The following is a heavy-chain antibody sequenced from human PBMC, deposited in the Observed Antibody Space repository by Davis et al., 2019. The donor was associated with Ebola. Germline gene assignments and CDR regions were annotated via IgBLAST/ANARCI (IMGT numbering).Heavy chain of an antibody. D-gene: IGHD4-17*01. V-gene: IGHV3-33*01. J-gene: IGHJ4*02. CDR1: GFTFNSYG. CDR3: ARVSSHGDPDY. CDR2: IWYDGSNK. Sequence: GESLKISCAASGFTFNSYGMHWVRQAPGKGLEWVAVIWYDGSNKFYADSVKGRFTISRDNSKNMLYLQMNSLRAEDTAVYYCARVSSHGDPDYWGQGTLVTVSS.